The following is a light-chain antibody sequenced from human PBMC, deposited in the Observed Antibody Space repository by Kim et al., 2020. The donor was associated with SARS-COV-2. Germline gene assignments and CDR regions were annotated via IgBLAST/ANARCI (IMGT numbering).Light chain of an antibody. CDR2: GAF. Sequence: TLSVSPGGRATLSCWASQAIDSKYLAWYQQKPGLAPRLLIYGAFSRAAGLPDRFTGSGSGTYFTLTISRLEPEDVGVYYCQQSGSFGGGTKVDIK. V-gene: IGKV3-20*01. CDR3: QQSGS. J-gene: IGKJ4*01. CDR1: QAIDSKY.